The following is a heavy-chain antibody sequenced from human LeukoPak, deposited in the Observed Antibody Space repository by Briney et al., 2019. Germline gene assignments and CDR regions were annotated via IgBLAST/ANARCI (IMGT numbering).Heavy chain of an antibody. CDR1: GGSINSSKW. CDR2: IYHSGST. CDR3: ATRDYGTFDYDY. Sequence: SGTLSLTCAVSGGSINSSKWWSWVRQPPGKGLEWIGEIYHSGSTNDNPSLKSRVTILVDKSKNQFSLKLSSVTAADTAVYYCATRDYGTFDYDYWGQGTLVTVSS. D-gene: IGHD4-17*01. J-gene: IGHJ4*02. V-gene: IGHV4-4*02.